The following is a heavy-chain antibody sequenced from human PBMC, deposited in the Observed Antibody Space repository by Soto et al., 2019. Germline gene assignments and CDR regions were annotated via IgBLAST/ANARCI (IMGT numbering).Heavy chain of an antibody. Sequence: QVQLQESGPGLPKPSGTLSPTCAVSGGPITSNNGWTGSGQPPGKGLKWLGEIFHSGITNYNQSLESRVTIAVDKSKNHFSLRLTAVTAADTAVYYCATLTGLQLGGTGTLVTVSS. D-gene: IGHD1-1*01. CDR1: GGPITSNNG. J-gene: IGHJ4*02. V-gene: IGHV4-4*02. CDR2: IFHSGIT. CDR3: ATLTGLQL.